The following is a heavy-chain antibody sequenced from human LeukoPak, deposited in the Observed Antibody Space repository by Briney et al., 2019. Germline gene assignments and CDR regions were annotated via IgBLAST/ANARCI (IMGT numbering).Heavy chain of an antibody. CDR3: ARGRITMVRGVIITAEDFDY. CDR2: ISSNGGST. CDR1: GFTFSNYA. Sequence: GGSLRLSCAASGFTFSNYAMHWVRQAPGKGLEYVSAISSNGGSTYYANSVKGRFTISRDNSKNTLYLQMGSLRAEDMAVYYCARGRITMVRGVIITAEDFDYWGQGTLVTVSS. D-gene: IGHD3-10*01. V-gene: IGHV3-64*01. J-gene: IGHJ4*02.